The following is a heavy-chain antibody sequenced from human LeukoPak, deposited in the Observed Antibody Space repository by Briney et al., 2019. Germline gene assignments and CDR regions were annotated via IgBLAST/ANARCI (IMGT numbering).Heavy chain of an antibody. CDR3: ARDPSSVTLYFFDY. Sequence: ASVKVSCKASGYTFRGNYIHWLRQAPGQGLGWMGWIDANNGDTKSAQKFQGRVTMSRDTSISTAYMDLTSLSPDDAAVYYCARDPSSVTLYFFDYWGQGTLVTVSS. CDR1: GYTFRGNY. D-gene: IGHD4-11*01. V-gene: IGHV1-2*02. CDR2: IDANNGDT. J-gene: IGHJ4*02.